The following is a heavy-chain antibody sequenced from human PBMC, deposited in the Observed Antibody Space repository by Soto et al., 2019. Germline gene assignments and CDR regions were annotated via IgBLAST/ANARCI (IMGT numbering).Heavy chain of an antibody. D-gene: IGHD4-4*01. CDR1: GGSISSSSYY. CDR3: ATEILGGPDYSDY. V-gene: IGHV4-39*01. CDR2: IYYSGST. J-gene: IGHJ4*02. Sequence: QLQLQESGPGLVKPSETLSLTCTVSGGSISSSSYYWGWIRQPPGKGLEWIGSIYYSGSTYYNPSLKSRVTISVDTSKNQFSLKLSSVTAADTAVYYCATEILGGPDYSDYWGQGTLVTVSS.